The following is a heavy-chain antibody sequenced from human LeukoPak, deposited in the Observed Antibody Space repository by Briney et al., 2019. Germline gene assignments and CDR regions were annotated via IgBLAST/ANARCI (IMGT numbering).Heavy chain of an antibody. V-gene: IGHV4-31*03. CDR1: GGSISSGGYY. CDR2: IYYSGST. CDR3: ARERISVVRPDVRFDP. J-gene: IGHJ5*02. D-gene: IGHD3-10*02. Sequence: SQTLSLTCTVSGGSISSGGYYWSWIRQHPGKGLEWIGYIYYSGSTYYNPSLKSRVTISVDTSKNQFSLKLSSVTAADTAVYYYARERISVVRPDVRFDPWGQGTPVTVSS.